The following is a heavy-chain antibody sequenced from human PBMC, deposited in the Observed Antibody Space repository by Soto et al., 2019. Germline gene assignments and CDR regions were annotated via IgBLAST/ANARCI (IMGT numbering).Heavy chain of an antibody. J-gene: IGHJ6*03. CDR3: AKDLEAYYYGSGSLGVMDV. CDR2: ISGSGGST. Sequence: GGSLRLSCAASGFTFSSYAMSWVRQAPGKGLEWVSAISGSGGSTYYADSVKGRFTISRDNSKNMLYLQMNSLRAEDTAVYYCAKDLEAYYYGSGSLGVMDVWGKGTTVTVSS. V-gene: IGHV3-23*01. CDR1: GFTFSSYA. D-gene: IGHD3-10*01.